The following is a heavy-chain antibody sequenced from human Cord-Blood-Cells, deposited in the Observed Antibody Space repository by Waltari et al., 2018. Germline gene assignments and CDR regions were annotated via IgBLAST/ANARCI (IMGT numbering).Heavy chain of an antibody. CDR1: GFTVSSNY. CDR2: TYSVCRT. V-gene: IGHV3-53*01. CDR3: ARGGPRGITGIDY. J-gene: IGHJ4*02. Sequence: EVQLVESGGGLIQPGGSLRLSCAASGFTVSSNYMSWVREAPGKGLEGVSVTYSVCRTYYADAVKGRFTISRDNSKNTLYLQMNSMRAEDTAVYYCARGGPRGITGIDYWGQGTLVTVSS. D-gene: IGHD1-20*01.